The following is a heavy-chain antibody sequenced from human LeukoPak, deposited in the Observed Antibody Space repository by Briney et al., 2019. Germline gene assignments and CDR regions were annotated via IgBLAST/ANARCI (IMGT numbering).Heavy chain of an antibody. J-gene: IGHJ6*03. V-gene: IGHV3-21*01. Sequence: GGSLRLPCAASGFTFSGYSMNWVRQAPGKGLEWVSSISSSSSYIYYADSVKGRFTISRDNAKNSLYLQMNSLRAEDTAVYYCARDPIFLYVTDYYYMDVWGKGTTVTVSS. CDR2: ISSSSSYI. CDR1: GFTFSGYS. D-gene: IGHD2-2*02. CDR3: ARDPIFLYVTDYYYMDV.